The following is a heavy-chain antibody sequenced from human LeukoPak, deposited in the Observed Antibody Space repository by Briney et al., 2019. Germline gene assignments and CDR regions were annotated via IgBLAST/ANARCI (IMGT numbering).Heavy chain of an antibody. D-gene: IGHD3-10*01. Sequence: SETLSLTCAVYGGSFSGYYWSWIRQPPGKGLEWIGEINHSGSTNYNPSLKSRVTISVDTSKNQFSLKLSSVTAADTAVYYCARYYYGSGSYSTNYFDYWGRGTLVTVSS. CDR3: ARYYYGSGSYSTNYFDY. CDR1: GGSFSGYY. J-gene: IGHJ4*02. V-gene: IGHV4-34*01. CDR2: INHSGST.